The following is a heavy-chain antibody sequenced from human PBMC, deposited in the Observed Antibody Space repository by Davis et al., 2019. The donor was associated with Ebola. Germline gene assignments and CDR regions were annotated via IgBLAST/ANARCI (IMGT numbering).Heavy chain of an antibody. CDR3: AREAGVVIFDY. J-gene: IGHJ4*02. Sequence: PGGSLRLSCAASGFTVSSNYMSWVRQAPGKGLEWVSVIYSGGSTYYADSVKGRFTISRDNSKNTLYLQMNSLRAEDTAVYYCAREAGVVIFDYWGQGTLVTVSS. CDR1: GFTVSSNY. V-gene: IGHV3-53*01. CDR2: IYSGGST. D-gene: IGHD3-3*01.